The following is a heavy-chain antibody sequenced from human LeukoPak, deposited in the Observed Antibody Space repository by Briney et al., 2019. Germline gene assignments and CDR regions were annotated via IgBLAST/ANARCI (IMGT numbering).Heavy chain of an antibody. J-gene: IGHJ4*02. Sequence: ASVKVSCKASGYTFTGYYMHWVRQAPGQGLEWMGWINPNSGGTNYAQKFQGRVTMTRDTSKNQFSLKLSSVTAADTAVYYCARVGMTTVVTPLSFFDYWGQGTLVTVSS. CDR3: ARVGMTTVVTPLSFFDY. D-gene: IGHD4-23*01. V-gene: IGHV1-2*02. CDR1: GYTFTGYY. CDR2: INPNSGGT.